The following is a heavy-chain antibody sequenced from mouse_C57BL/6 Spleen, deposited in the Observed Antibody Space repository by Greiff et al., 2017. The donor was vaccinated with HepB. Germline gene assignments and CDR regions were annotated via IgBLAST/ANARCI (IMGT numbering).Heavy chain of an antibody. CDR1: GYTFTSYW. V-gene: IGHV1-55*01. D-gene: IGHD2-4*01. Sequence: QVQLQQPGAELVKPGASVKMSCKASGYTFTSYWITWVKQRPGQGLEWIGDIYPGSGSTNYNEKFKSKATLTVDTSSSTAHMQLSSLTSEDSAVYYCARGGDYDVGGYFDYWGQGTTLTVSS. CDR3: ARGGDYDVGGYFDY. CDR2: IYPGSGST. J-gene: IGHJ2*01.